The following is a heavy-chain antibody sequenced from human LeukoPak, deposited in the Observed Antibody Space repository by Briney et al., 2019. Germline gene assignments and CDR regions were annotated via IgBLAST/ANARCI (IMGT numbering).Heavy chain of an antibody. J-gene: IGHJ4*02. V-gene: IGHV3-23*01. D-gene: IGHD3-3*01. CDR1: GFTFSSYA. Sequence: GGSLRLSCAASGFTFSSYAMSWVRQAPGKGLEWVSAISGSGGSTYYADSVKGRFTISRDNSKNTLYLQMNSLRAEDTAVYYCAKPPPTIFGVVIIHDYWGQGTLVTVSS. CDR3: AKPPPTIFGVVIIHDY. CDR2: ISGSGGST.